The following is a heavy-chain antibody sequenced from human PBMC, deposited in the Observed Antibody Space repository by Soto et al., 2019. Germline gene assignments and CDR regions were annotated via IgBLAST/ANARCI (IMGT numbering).Heavy chain of an antibody. D-gene: IGHD3-22*01. Sequence: GGSLRLSCAASGFTFSSYAMSWVRQAPGKGLEWVSAISGSGGSTYYADSVKGRFTISRDNSKNTLYLQMNSLRAEDTAVYYCAKPRLYYYDSSGSQWFDPWGQGTLVTVSS. CDR3: AKPRLYYYDSSGSQWFDP. CDR1: GFTFSSYA. CDR2: ISGSGGST. J-gene: IGHJ5*02. V-gene: IGHV3-23*01.